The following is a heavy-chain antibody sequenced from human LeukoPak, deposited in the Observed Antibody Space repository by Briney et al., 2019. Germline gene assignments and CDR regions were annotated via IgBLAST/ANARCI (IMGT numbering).Heavy chain of an antibody. CDR3: AREAGHSGGSYFDY. J-gene: IGHJ4*02. CDR2: MNPNSGNT. D-gene: IGHD1-26*01. V-gene: IGHV1-8*01. Sequence: GASVKASCKASGYTFTSYDINWVRQATGQGLEWMGWMNPNSGNTGYAQKFQGRVTMTRNTSISTAYMELSSLRSEDTAVYYCAREAGHSGGSYFDYWGQGTLVTVSS. CDR1: GYTFTSYD.